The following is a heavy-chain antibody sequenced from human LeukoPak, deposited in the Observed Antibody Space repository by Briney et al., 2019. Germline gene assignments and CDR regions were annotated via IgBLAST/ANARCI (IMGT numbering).Heavy chain of an antibody. D-gene: IGHD2-15*01. Sequence: GGSLRLSCAASGFTFSSYGMNWVRQAPGKGLEWVSYISKTGSTIYYADSVRGRFTISRDNAKKSLYLQMNSLRVEDTAIYYCARDRGCSGGSCYPDYWGQGTLVTVSS. CDR3: ARDRGCSGGSCYPDY. CDR1: GFTFSSYG. J-gene: IGHJ4*02. V-gene: IGHV3-48*01. CDR2: ISKTGSTI.